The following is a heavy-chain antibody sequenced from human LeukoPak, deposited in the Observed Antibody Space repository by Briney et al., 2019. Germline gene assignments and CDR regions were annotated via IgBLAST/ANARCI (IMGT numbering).Heavy chain of an antibody. CDR3: AKTTGHIVAT. CDR1: GFTFSSYA. CDR2: ISGGGGST. D-gene: IGHD5-12*01. Sequence: GGSLRLSCAASGFTFSSYAMSWVRQAPGKGLEWVSGISGGGGSTYYADSVKGRFTISRDNSKNTLYLQMNSLRAEDTAVYYCAKTTGHIVATWGQGTLVTVSS. V-gene: IGHV3-23*01. J-gene: IGHJ5*02.